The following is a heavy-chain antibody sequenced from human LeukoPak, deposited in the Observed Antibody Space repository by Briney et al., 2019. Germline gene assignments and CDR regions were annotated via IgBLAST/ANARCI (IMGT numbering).Heavy chain of an antibody. J-gene: IGHJ3*02. CDR3: AKDRRPWGSGAFDI. CDR1: GFTFSSYA. CDR2: ISGSGGST. D-gene: IGHD7-27*01. V-gene: IGHV3-23*01. Sequence: GGSLRLSCAASGFTFSSYAMSWVRQAPGKGLEWASAISGSGGSTYYADSVKGRFTISRDNSKNTLYLQMNSLRAEDTAVYYRAKDRRPWGSGAFDIWGQGTMVTVSS.